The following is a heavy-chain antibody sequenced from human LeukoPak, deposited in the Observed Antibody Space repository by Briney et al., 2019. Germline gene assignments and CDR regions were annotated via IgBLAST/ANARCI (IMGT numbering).Heavy chain of an antibody. CDR3: AREPPISGGYSIYYFDY. D-gene: IGHD3-22*01. V-gene: IGHV4-39*07. CDR2: IYYSGST. CDR1: GGSISSSSYY. Sequence: SETLSLTCTVSGGSISSSSYYWGWIRQPPGKGLEWIGSIYYSGSTYYNPSLKSRVTISVDTSKNQFSLKLSSVTAADTAVYYCAREPPISGGYSIYYFDYWGQGTLVTVSS. J-gene: IGHJ4*02.